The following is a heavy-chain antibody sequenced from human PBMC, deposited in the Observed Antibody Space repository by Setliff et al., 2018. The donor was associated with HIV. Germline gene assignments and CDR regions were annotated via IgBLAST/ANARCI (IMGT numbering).Heavy chain of an antibody. Sequence: SETLSLTCAVYGGSFSGYYWSWIRQPPGKGLEWIGEINHSGSINYNPSLKSRVTISVDTSKHQFSLKLTSVTAADTAVFYCARVSRYCSGISCYSFSYDYYMDVWGKGTTVTVSS. CDR3: ARVSRYCSGISCYSFSYDYYMDV. J-gene: IGHJ6*03. CDR1: GGSFSGYY. CDR2: INHSGSI. D-gene: IGHD2-15*01. V-gene: IGHV4-34*01.